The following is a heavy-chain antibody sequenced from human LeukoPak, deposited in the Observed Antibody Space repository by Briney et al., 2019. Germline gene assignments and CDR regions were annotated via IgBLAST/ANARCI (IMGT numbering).Heavy chain of an antibody. CDR3: AKGKDYDSRFSGYFDY. V-gene: IGHV3-23*01. CDR1: AFTFSSYA. CDR2: ISGSGGST. Sequence: PGGSLRLSGAASAFTFSSYAMSWVRQAPGKGLEWVSAISGSGGSTYYADSVKGRFTISRDNSKNTLCLQMNSLRAEDTAVYYCAKGKDYDSRFSGYFDYWGQGTLVTVSS. D-gene: IGHD3-22*01. J-gene: IGHJ4*02.